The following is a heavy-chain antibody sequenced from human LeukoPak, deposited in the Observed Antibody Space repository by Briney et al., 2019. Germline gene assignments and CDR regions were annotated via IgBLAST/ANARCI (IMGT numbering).Heavy chain of an antibody. J-gene: IGHJ5*02. CDR3: ARVDGGSISGGYCYANRFDP. V-gene: IGHV4-59*01. D-gene: IGHD2-21*02. Sequence: PSETLSLTCTVSGASITTYYWSWMRQSPGKRLEWIAYMYYSGSPNYNPSLKSRVSMSVDTSENQFSLKLTSVTAADTVVYYCARVDGGSISGGYCYANRFDPWGQGTLVTVSS. CDR1: GASITTYY. CDR2: MYYSGSP.